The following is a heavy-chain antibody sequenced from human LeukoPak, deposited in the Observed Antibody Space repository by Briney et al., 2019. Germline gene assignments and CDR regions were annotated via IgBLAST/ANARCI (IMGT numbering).Heavy chain of an antibody. CDR3: ASLYSSSSYYYYYYMDV. V-gene: IGHV3-21*01. CDR1: GFTFRSYS. Sequence: GGSLRLSCAASGFTFRSYSMNWVRQAPGKGLEWVSSISSSSSYIYYADSVKGRFTISRDNAKNSLYLQMNSLRAEDTAVYYCASLYSSSSYYYYYYMDVWGKGTTVTVSS. D-gene: IGHD6-6*01. CDR2: ISSSSSYI. J-gene: IGHJ6*03.